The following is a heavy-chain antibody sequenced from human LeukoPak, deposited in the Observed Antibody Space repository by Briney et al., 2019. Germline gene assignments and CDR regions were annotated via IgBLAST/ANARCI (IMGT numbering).Heavy chain of an antibody. CDR1: GFTFRTYA. V-gene: IGHV3-7*01. CDR3: ARRGTGYWNYYY. J-gene: IGHJ4*02. Sequence: PGGSLRLSCAASGFTFRTYAMHWVRQAPGKGLEWVAYINPDGSGKYYVDSVKGRFSISRGNAKNSLYLQMNSLRAEDTAVYYCARRGTGYWNYYYWGQGTLVTVSS. D-gene: IGHD1-7*01. CDR2: INPDGSGK.